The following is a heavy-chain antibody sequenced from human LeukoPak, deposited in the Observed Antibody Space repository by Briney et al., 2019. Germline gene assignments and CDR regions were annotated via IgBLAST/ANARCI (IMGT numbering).Heavy chain of an antibody. CDR1: GGTFSSYA. CDR2: IIPILGIA. Sequence: ASVKVSCKASGGTFSSYAISWVRQAPGQGLEWMGRIIPILGIANYAQKFQGRVTITADKSTSTAYMELSSLRSEDTAVYYCATCSGGSSYSDYWGQGTLVTVSS. D-gene: IGHD2-15*01. CDR3: ATCSGGSSYSDY. J-gene: IGHJ4*02. V-gene: IGHV1-69*04.